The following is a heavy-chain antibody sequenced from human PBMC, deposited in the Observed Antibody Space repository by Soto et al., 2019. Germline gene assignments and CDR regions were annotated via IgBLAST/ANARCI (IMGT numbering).Heavy chain of an antibody. V-gene: IGHV3-48*03. CDR1: GFNLRMYE. CDR2: ISSSGLTT. J-gene: IGHJ5*01. Sequence: GXLRLSCQASGFNLRMYEMHWVRKAPGKGLEWVSYISSSGLTTYYADFAEGRFTISRDNAKDSLYLHLNSLRVGDTAVYYCARYGTRGDWWGLGTQVTVYS. CDR3: ARYGTRGDW. D-gene: IGHD3-10*01.